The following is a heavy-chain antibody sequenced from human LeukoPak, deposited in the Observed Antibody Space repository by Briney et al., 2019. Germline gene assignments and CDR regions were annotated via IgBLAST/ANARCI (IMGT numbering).Heavy chain of an antibody. J-gene: IGHJ4*02. Sequence: PGGSLRLSCAASGFTFSSYSMNWVRQAPGKGLEWVSSISSSSSYVYYADSVKGRFTISRDNAKNSLYLQMNSLRAEDTAVYYCARDPVWTVTIAYWGQGTLVTVSS. V-gene: IGHV3-21*01. CDR3: ARDPVWTVTIAY. D-gene: IGHD4-11*01. CDR1: GFTFSSYS. CDR2: ISSSSSYV.